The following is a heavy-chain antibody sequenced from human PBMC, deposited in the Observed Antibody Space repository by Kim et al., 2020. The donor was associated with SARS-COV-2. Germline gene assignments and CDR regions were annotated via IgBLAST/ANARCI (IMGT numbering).Heavy chain of an antibody. D-gene: IGHD6-19*01. J-gene: IGHJ4*02. V-gene: IGHV4-59*01. CDR3: AREGYSSGWVDY. CDR2: IYYSGST. Sequence: TLSLTCTVSGGSISSYYWSWIRQPPGKGLEWIGYIYYSGSTNYNPSLKSRVTISVDTSKNQFSLKLSSVTAADTAVYYCAREGYSSGWVDYWGQGTLVTVSS. CDR1: GGSISSYY.